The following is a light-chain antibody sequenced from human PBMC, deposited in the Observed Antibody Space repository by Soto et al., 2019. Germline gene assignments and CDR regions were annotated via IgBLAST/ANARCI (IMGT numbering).Light chain of an antibody. Sequence: EIVLTQSPGTLSLSPGERATLSCRASQSVSSSYLAWYQQKPGQAPRLLIYGASSRATGIPDRFSGSGSGTDFTLTISRLEPEGFAVYYCQQYGNSQFTFGPGTKVDIK. J-gene: IGKJ3*01. CDR1: QSVSSSY. CDR2: GAS. V-gene: IGKV3-20*01. CDR3: QQYGNSQFT.